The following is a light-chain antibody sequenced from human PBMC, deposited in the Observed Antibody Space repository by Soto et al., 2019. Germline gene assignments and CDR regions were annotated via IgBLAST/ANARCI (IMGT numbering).Light chain of an antibody. J-gene: IGKJ4*01. CDR3: QQRANWPLS. CDR1: QSVNN. CDR2: DAS. V-gene: IGKV3-11*01. Sequence: EIVLTQSPATLSLSPGEGVTLSCRASQSVNNLAWYQQKPGQAPRLLIYDASNRATGIPARFSGSGSGTDFTLTITYLEPEDFAVYSCQQRANWPLSFGGGTKVEIK.